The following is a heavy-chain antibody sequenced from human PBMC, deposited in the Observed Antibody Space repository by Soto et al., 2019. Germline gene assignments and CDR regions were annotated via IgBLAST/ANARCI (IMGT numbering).Heavy chain of an antibody. CDR3: ARDVSIAVAGTYYYYGMDV. CDR2: INPNSGGT. CDR1: GYTFTGYY. J-gene: IGHJ6*02. D-gene: IGHD6-19*01. V-gene: IGHV1-2*04. Sequence: ALVKVSCKASGYTFTGYYMHWVRQAPGQGLEWMGWINPNSGGTNYAQKFQGWVTMTRDTSISTAYMELSRLRSDDTAVYYCARDVSIAVAGTYYYYGMDVWGQGTTVTVSS.